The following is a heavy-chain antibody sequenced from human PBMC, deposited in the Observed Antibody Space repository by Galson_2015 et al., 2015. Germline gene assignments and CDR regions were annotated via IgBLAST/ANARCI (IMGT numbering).Heavy chain of an antibody. J-gene: IGHJ4*02. CDR1: GGSFRGSY. CDR2: ISDVGST. D-gene: IGHD3-16*01. Sequence: LSLTCAVSGGSFRGSYWSWIRQSPGKGLEWIGEISDVGSTSSNPSLKSRVTISVDTSKNQFSLKLSSVTAADTAVYYCAIKGDGGADYWGQGTLVTVSS. CDR3: AIKGDGGADY. V-gene: IGHV4-34*01.